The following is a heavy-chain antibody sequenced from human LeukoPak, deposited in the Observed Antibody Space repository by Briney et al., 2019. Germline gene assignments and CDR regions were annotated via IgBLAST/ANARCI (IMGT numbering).Heavy chain of an antibody. CDR3: ARDRRISQSYYYYGMDV. V-gene: IGHV3-66*02. D-gene: IGHD2-15*01. Sequence: GGSLRLSCAASGFTVSSNYMSWVRQAPGKGLEWVSVIYSGGSTYYADSVKGRFTISRDNSKNTLYLQMNSLRAEDTAVYYCARDRRISQSYYYYGMDVWGQGTTATVSS. CDR1: GFTVSSNY. J-gene: IGHJ6*02. CDR2: IYSGGST.